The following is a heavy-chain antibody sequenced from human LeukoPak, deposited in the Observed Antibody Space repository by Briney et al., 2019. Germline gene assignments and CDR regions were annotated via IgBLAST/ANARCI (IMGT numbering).Heavy chain of an antibody. CDR3: ARGRGPRYFDL. J-gene: IGHJ2*01. V-gene: IGHV4-34*01. CDR1: GGSFSGYY. CDR2: INHSGST. D-gene: IGHD1-26*01. Sequence: SETLSLTCAVYGGSFSGYYWSWIRQPPGKGLEWIGEINHSGSTNYNPSLKSRVTISVDTSKSQFSLKLSSVTAADTAVYYCARGRGPRYFDLWGRGTLVTVSS.